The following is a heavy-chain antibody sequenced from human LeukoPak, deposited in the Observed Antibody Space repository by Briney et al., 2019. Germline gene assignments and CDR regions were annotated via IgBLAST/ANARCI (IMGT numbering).Heavy chain of an antibody. CDR3: ARDQTVTTDAFDI. Sequence: GGSLRLCCAASGFTVSSNYMSWVRQAPGKGLEWVSVIYSGGSTYYADSVKGRFTISRDNSKNTLYLQMNSLRAEDTAVYYCARDQTVTTDAFDIWGQGTMVTVSS. J-gene: IGHJ3*02. CDR1: GFTVSSNY. D-gene: IGHD4-17*01. V-gene: IGHV3-66*01. CDR2: IYSGGST.